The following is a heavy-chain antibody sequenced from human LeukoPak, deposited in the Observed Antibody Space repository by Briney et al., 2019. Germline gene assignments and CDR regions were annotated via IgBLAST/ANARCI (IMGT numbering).Heavy chain of an antibody. J-gene: IGHJ3*02. CDR3: ARRYSGNQGAAFDI. CDR1: GYTFTHYY. Sequence: ASVKVSCKASGYTFTHYYMHWGRQAPGEGLESMGIVNPSGGGTRYAQRFQDRVTMTRDMSTSTVYMELSNLRSEDTAVFYCARRYSGNQGAAFDIWGQGTMVTVSS. D-gene: IGHD1-26*01. CDR2: VNPSGGGT. V-gene: IGHV1-46*01.